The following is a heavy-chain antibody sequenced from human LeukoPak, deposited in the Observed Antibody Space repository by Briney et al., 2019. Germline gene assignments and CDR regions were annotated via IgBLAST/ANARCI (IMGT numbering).Heavy chain of an antibody. CDR1: GDSVSSNSAA. D-gene: IGHD1-26*01. Sequence: SQTLSLTCAISGDSVSSNSAAWTWIRQSPSRGLEWLRRTHYRSKWYNDYAGSVKSRITINPDTSKNQFSLQLNSVTPEDTAVYYCGRAATVDGTYYAVDYWGQGTLVTVSS. CDR3: GRAATVDGTYYAVDY. CDR2: THYRSKWYN. J-gene: IGHJ4*02. V-gene: IGHV6-1*01.